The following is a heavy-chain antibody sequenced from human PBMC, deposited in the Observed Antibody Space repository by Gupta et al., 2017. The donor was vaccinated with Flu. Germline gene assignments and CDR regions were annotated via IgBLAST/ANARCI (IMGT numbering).Heavy chain of an antibody. CDR2: INPTGST. CDR1: NGSFSFSY. J-gene: IGHJ5*02. Sequence: QVQVQQWGAGLLKPSATLSLTCAVYNGSFSFSYWSWIRQTPGKGMEWIGGINPTGSTNYNPSLKSRVLISADTSKNRLSLRLTSVTAADTAIYYGARTRVVERRPNNCFDPWGQGTLVTVSS. CDR3: ARTRVVERRPNNCFDP. D-gene: IGHD1-1*01. V-gene: IGHV4-34*01.